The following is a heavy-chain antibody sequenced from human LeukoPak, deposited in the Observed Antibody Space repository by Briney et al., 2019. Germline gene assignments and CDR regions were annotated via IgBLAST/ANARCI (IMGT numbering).Heavy chain of an antibody. Sequence: GGSLRLSCAASGFTFSSYAISWARQAPGEGLEWVSGISGNGGGTCYADSVKGRFTISRDNSKNTLYLQMNSLRAEDTAVYYCAKSFGYSRSWFDYWRQGTPVTVSS. CDR1: GFTFSSYA. J-gene: IGHJ4*02. V-gene: IGHV3-23*01. D-gene: IGHD6-13*01. CDR2: ISGNGGGT. CDR3: AKSFGYSRSWFDY.